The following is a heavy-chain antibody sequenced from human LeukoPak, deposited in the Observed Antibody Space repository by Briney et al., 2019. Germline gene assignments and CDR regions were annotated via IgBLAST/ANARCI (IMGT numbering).Heavy chain of an antibody. V-gene: IGHV3-74*01. CDR3: ARADGSILLDY. Sequence: GGSLRLSCAASGFTFSSYWMHWVRQAPGKGLVWVSRINSDGSSTSYADSVKGRFTISRDDAKNTLYLQMNSLRAEDTAVYYCARADGSILLDYWGQGTLVTVSS. CDR2: INSDGSST. D-gene: IGHD5-24*01. J-gene: IGHJ4*02. CDR1: GFTFSSYW.